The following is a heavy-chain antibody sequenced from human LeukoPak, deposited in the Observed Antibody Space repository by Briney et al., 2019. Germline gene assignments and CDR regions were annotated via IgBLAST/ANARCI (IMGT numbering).Heavy chain of an antibody. CDR1: GFTVITNG. D-gene: IGHD3-16*01. J-gene: IGHJ4*02. CDR2: LYSDGNT. V-gene: IGHV3-53*01. CDR3: ARGAAPQAANTWAN. Sequence: GGSLRLSCAVSGFTVITNGIGSARQAPGKGLEWVSVLYSDGNTKYADSVQGRFTISRDNSKNTLYLEMNSLSPDDTVVDYCARGAAPQAANTWANWGQGTLVTVSS.